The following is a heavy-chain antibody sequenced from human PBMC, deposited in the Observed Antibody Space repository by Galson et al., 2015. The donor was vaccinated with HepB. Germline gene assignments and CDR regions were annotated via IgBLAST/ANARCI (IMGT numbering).Heavy chain of an antibody. V-gene: IGHV5-10-1*01. D-gene: IGHD3-9*01. Sequence: QSGAEVKKPGESLRISCKGSGYSFTSYWISWVRQMPGKGLEWMGRIDPSDSYTNYSPSFQGHVTISADKSVSTAYLQWSSLKASDTAMYYCARIMYYDILTGYYNGGWFDPWGQGTLVTVSS. CDR1: GYSFTSYW. CDR2: IDPSDSYT. CDR3: ARIMYYDILTGYYNGGWFDP. J-gene: IGHJ5*02.